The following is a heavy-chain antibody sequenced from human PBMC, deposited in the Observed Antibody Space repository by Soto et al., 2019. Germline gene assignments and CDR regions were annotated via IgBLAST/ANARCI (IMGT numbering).Heavy chain of an antibody. Sequence: GGSLRLSCAASGFTFSNAWINWVRQAPGKGLEWVGRIKSKTDGGTTDYTEPVKGRFAISRDDSNNMVYLQMNSLKIEDTAVYYCTTDSYSTIIIVRFDYWGHGTLVTVSS. CDR2: IKSKTDGGTT. V-gene: IGHV3-15*07. CDR1: GFTFSNAW. J-gene: IGHJ4*01. CDR3: TTDSYSTIIIVRFDY. D-gene: IGHD3-22*01.